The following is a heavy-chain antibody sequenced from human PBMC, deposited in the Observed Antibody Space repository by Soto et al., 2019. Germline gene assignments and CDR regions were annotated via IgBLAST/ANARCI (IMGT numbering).Heavy chain of an antibody. CDR1: GFTFSSYW. Sequence: EVQLVESGGGLVPPGGSLRLSCAASGFTFSSYWMHWVRQAPWKGLVWVSRINSDGSSTSYADSVKGRFTISRDNAKNTLYLQINSLRAEDTAVYYCAGGFIYGDSLDYWGEGTLVTVSS. V-gene: IGHV3-74*01. D-gene: IGHD4-17*01. J-gene: IGHJ4*02. CDR3: AGGFIYGDSLDY. CDR2: INSDGSST.